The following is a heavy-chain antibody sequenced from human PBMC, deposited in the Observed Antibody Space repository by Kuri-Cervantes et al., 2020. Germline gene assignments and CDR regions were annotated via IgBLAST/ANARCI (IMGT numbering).Heavy chain of an antibody. Sequence: ASVKVSCKMSGYTLTDVFIFWVRQAPGKGLEWMGWMNPNSGHTIYAQKFQGRVTMTRNTSIGTAYMELRSLRSEDTAVYYCARGPPPAIAHYFYYMDVWGRGSTVTVSS. CDR3: ARGPPPAIAHYFYYMDV. CDR1: GYTLTDVF. V-gene: IGHV1-8*01. CDR2: MNPNSGHT. J-gene: IGHJ6*03. D-gene: IGHD2-2*01.